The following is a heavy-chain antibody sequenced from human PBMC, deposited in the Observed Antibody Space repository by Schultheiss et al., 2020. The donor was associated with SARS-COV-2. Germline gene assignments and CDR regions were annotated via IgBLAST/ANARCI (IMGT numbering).Heavy chain of an antibody. Sequence: ASVKVSCKASGYTFTSYGISWVRQAPGQGLEWMGWISAYNGNTNYAQKVQGRVTMTTDTSTSTAYMELRSLRSDDTAVYYCARVVRGRGRGDAFDIWGQGTMVTVSS. J-gene: IGHJ3*02. V-gene: IGHV1-18*01. CDR3: ARVVRGRGRGDAFDI. D-gene: IGHD3-10*01. CDR1: GYTFTSYG. CDR2: ISAYNGNT.